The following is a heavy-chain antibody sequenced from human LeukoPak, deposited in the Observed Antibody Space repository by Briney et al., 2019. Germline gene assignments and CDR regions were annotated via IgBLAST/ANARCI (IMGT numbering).Heavy chain of an antibody. CDR1: GYTFTAYD. Sequence: ASVKVACKTSGYTFTAYDMHWVRQAPGQGLDWMGWINPNSGDTKYAQKFQGRVTMTRDTSISTAYMELSRLRSDDTAVYYCARDRSAVAGYGLVDYWGQGTLVTVSS. V-gene: IGHV1-2*02. CDR3: ARDRSAVAGYGLVDY. D-gene: IGHD6-19*01. J-gene: IGHJ4*02. CDR2: INPNSGDT.